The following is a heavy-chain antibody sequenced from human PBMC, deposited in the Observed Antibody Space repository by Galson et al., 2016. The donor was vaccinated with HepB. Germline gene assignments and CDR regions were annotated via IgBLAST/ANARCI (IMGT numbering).Heavy chain of an antibody. V-gene: IGHV3-74*01. D-gene: IGHD2-2*01. CDR3: ARDRGYCTGTSCGNWVDP. J-gene: IGHJ5*02. CDR1: GFTFSSYW. Sequence: SLRLSCAASGFTFSSYWMHWVRQVPGKGLEWVSRINNDGSDTSYADSVKGRFTMSRDNAKNTLYLQMNSLRAEDTAVYHCARDRGYCTGTSCGNWVDPWGQGTLVTVSS. CDR2: INNDGSDT.